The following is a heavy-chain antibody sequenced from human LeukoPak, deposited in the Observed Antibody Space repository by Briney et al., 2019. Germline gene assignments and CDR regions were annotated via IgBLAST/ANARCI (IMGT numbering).Heavy chain of an antibody. V-gene: IGHV3-21*01. CDR2: IGTTSSYI. CDR1: GFTFSSYW. D-gene: IGHD1-1*01. CDR3: ARDSYGWHDRWDY. Sequence: GGSLRLSCAASGFTFSSYWMHWLRQAPGNGLEWVTFIGTTSSYIYYADSVKGRFTISRDNAKNSVYLQMNRLRAEDTAVYYCARDSYGWHDRWDYWGEGTLVTGSS. J-gene: IGHJ4*02.